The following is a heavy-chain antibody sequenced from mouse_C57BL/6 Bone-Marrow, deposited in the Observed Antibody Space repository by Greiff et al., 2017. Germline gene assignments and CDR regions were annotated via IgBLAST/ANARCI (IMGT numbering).Heavy chain of an antibody. J-gene: IGHJ2*01. CDR2: ISDGGSYP. V-gene: IGHV5-4*01. D-gene: IGHD1-1*01. Sequence: EVQGVESGGGLVKPGGSLKLSCAASGFTFSSYAMSWVSQTPEKRLEWVATISDGGSYPYYPDTVKGRFTISRDNANNNQYLQMSHLKSEDTAMYYCARGSHYYGSSYGLFDYWGQGTTRTVSS. CDR3: ARGSHYYGSSYGLFDY. CDR1: GFTFSSYA.